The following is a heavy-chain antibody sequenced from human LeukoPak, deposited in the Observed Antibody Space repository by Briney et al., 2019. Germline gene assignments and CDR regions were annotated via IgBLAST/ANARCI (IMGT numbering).Heavy chain of an antibody. CDR3: ARQAGHYYDSSGYYPNWFDH. J-gene: IGHJ5*02. CDR2: IYYSGST. Sequence: SETLSLTCTLSGGSISSSSYYWGWIRQPPGKGLEWIGSIYYSGSTYYNPSLKSRVTISVDTSKNQFSLKLSSVTAADTAVYYCARQAGHYYDSSGYYPNWFDHWGQGTLVTVSS. D-gene: IGHD3-22*01. CDR1: GGSISSSSYY. V-gene: IGHV4-39*01.